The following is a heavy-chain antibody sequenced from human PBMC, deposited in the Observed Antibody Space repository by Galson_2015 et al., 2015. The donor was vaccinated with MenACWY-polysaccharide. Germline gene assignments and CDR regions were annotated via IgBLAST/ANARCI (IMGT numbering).Heavy chain of an antibody. D-gene: IGHD3-10*01. V-gene: IGHV3-23*01. CDR2: ITNNAGKT. CDR1: GFAVSSRA. J-gene: IGHJ4*02. CDR3: AKDHASFGWPTFDS. Sequence: SLRLSCAASGFAVSSRAMSWVRQAPGKEPEWIAAITNNAGKTYYAHSVMGRSTISRDSSSNTVSLQMNSLRVEDTALYFCAKDHASFGWPTFDSWGPGTLVTVSS.